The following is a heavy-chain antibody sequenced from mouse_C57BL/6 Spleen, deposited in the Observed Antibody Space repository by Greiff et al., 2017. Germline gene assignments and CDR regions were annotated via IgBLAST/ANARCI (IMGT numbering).Heavy chain of an antibody. V-gene: IGHV1-59*01. CDR2: IDPSDSYT. CDR3: AGGSNYTYYYAMDY. J-gene: IGHJ4*01. Sequence: QVQLKQPGAELVRPGTSVKLSCKASGYTFTSYWMHWVKQRPGQGLEWIGVIDPSDSYTNYNQKFKGKATLTVDTSSSTAYMQLSSLTSEDSAVYYCAGGSNYTYYYAMDYWGQGTSVTVSS. CDR1: GYTFTSYW. D-gene: IGHD2-5*01.